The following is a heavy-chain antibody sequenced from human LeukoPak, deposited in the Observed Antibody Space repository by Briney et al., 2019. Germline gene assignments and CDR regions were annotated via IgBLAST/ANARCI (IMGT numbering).Heavy chain of an antibody. D-gene: IGHD2-21*02. J-gene: IGHJ4*02. CDR2: IRSKAYGGTT. CDR1: GFTFGDYA. Sequence: PGGSLTLSCTASGFTFGDYAMSWLRQAPGKGLEGVGFIRSKAYGGTTEYAASVKGRFTISGDDSKSIAYLQMNSLKTEDTAVYYCARHHTVCGGDCPRHDFDYWGQGTLVTVSS. V-gene: IGHV3-49*03. CDR3: ARHHTVCGGDCPRHDFDY.